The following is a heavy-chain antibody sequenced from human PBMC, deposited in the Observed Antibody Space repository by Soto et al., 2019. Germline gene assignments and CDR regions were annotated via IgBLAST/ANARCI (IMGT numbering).Heavy chain of an antibody. CDR1: GFTFSNAW. J-gene: IGHJ6*02. V-gene: IGHV3-15*01. CDR2: IKSKTDGGTT. CDR3: TTAGTPDYYYYYGMDV. Sequence: EVQLVESGGGLVKPGGSLRLSCAASGFTFSNAWMSWVRQAPGKGLEWVGRIKSKTDGGTTDYAAPVKGRFTISRDDSKNTLYLQMNSLKTEDTAVYYCTTAGTPDYYYYYGMDVWGQGTTVTVSS. D-gene: IGHD6-13*01.